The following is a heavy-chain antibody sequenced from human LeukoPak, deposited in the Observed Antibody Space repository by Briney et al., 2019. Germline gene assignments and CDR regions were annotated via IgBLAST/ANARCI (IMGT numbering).Heavy chain of an antibody. V-gene: IGHV3-30*18. Sequence: GGSLRLSCAASGLTFSNYGMHWVRQAPGKGLEWVALISYDGGNKYYADSVKGRFTISRDNSKNTLYLQMNSLRAEDTAMYYCAKRMAVAGTIDYWGQGTLVTVSS. J-gene: IGHJ4*02. CDR3: AKRMAVAGTIDY. CDR1: GLTFSNYG. D-gene: IGHD6-19*01. CDR2: ISYDGGNK.